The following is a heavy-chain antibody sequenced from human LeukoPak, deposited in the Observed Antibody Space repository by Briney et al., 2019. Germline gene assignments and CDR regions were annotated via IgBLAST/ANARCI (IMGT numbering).Heavy chain of an antibody. V-gene: IGHV4-59*12. CDR3: ARGQLPVAAILYG. J-gene: IGHJ4*02. D-gene: IGHD6-19*01. CDR1: GGSIGTYY. CDR2: IYYSGST. Sequence: SETPSLTCTDSGGSIGTYYWSWIRQPPGKGLEWIGYIYYSGSTTYNPSLKSRVTTSVDTSTNQFSLMLSSVTAADTAVYYCARGQLPVAAILYGWGQGALVTVSS.